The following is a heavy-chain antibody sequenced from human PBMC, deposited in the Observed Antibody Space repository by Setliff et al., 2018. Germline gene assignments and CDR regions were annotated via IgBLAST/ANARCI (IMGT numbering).Heavy chain of an antibody. D-gene: IGHD1-1*01. CDR3: AKGGTYRYFDF. Sequence: SETLSLTCTVSGGPFSGASIWSWIRQPPGKGLEFIGYVYHSGTAKYDPSLESRAIMSVDASKDEISLKLKSVTAADTAVYYCAKGGTYRYFDFWGQGALVTVSS. CDR1: GGPFSGAS. V-gene: IGHV4-59*01. J-gene: IGHJ4*02. CDR2: VYHSGTA.